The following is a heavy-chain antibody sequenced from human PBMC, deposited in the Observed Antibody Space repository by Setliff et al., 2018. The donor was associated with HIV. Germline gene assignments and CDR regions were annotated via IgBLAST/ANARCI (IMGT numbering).Heavy chain of an antibody. J-gene: IGHJ4*02. D-gene: IGHD3-22*01. CDR1: GGSFSGYY. CDR3: ARGPPKYYYDSSWYYFDY. V-gene: IGHV4-34*01. Sequence: PSETLSLTCAVYGGSFSGYYWSWIRQSPGKGLEWIGEINHSGSTNYNPSLKSRVAISVDTSKNQFSLKLSSVTAADTSVYYCARGPPKYYYDSSWYYFDYWGQGTLVTGSS. CDR2: INHSGST.